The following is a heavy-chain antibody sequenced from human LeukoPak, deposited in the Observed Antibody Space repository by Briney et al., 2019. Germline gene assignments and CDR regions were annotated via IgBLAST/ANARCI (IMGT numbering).Heavy chain of an antibody. Sequence: VASLKVSCKASGYTFTGYYMHWVRHAPGQGLERMGWINPNSGGTNYAQKFQGRVTMTRDTSISTAYMELSRLRSDDAAVYYCARYPYCSGGSCPLDWFDPWGQGTLVTVSS. CDR3: ARYPYCSGGSCPLDWFDP. J-gene: IGHJ5*02. CDR1: GYTFTGYY. D-gene: IGHD2-15*01. V-gene: IGHV1-2*02. CDR2: INPNSGGT.